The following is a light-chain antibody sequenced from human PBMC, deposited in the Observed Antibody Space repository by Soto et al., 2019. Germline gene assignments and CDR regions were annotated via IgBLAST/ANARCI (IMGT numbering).Light chain of an antibody. V-gene: IGKV3-11*01. CDR3: QQRSNWPPAT. CDR1: QSVSSY. Sequence: EIVLTQSPATLSLSPGERATLSCRASQSVSSYLAWYQQKPGQAPRLLIYDASNRATGIPARFSGGGSGTDFTLTISSLEPEDLAVYYCQQRSNWPPATFGQGTKLELK. J-gene: IGKJ2*01. CDR2: DAS.